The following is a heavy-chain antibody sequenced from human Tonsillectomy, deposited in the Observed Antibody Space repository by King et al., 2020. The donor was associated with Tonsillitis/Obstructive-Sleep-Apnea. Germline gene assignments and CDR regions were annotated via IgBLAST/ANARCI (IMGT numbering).Heavy chain of an antibody. D-gene: IGHD2-2*01. J-gene: IGHJ6*03. CDR2: IYSGGST. V-gene: IGHV3-53*01. CDR1: GFTVSSNY. Sequence: VQLVEYGGGLIQPGGSLRLSCAASGFTVSSNYMSWVRQAPGKGLEWVSVIYSGGSTYYADSVKGRFTISRDNSKNTLYLQMNSLRAEDTAVYYCARGYCSSTSCFLGYYYYYMDVWGKGTTVTVSS. CDR3: ARGYCSSTSCFLGYYYYYMDV.